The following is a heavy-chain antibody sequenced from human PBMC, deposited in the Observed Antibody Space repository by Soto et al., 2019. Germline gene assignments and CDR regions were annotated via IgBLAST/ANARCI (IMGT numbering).Heavy chain of an antibody. CDR3: ATVERGNYGGNPLYYYGMDV. J-gene: IGHJ6*02. CDR1: GFTFSSYS. D-gene: IGHD4-17*01. Sequence: GGSLRLSCAASGFTFSSYSMNWVRQAPGKGLEWVSSISSSSSYIYYADSVKGRFTISRDNAKNSLYLQMNSLRAEDTAVYYCATVERGNYGGNPLYYYGMDVWGQGTTVTVSS. V-gene: IGHV3-21*01. CDR2: ISSSSSYI.